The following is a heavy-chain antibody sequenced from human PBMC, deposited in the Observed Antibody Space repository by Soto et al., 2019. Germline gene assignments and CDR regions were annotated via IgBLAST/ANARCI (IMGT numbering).Heavy chain of an antibody. CDR1: GYTLSVYW. V-gene: IGHV3-74*01. J-gene: IGHJ6*02. D-gene: IGHD2-15*01. CDR2: INSDGTTT. Sequence: GSLELSCAASGYTLSVYWMHWVGQSTGKRLVWVSRINSDGTTTAYADSVKGRFTISRDNSKNTLYLQMSSLRAEDTAVYYCTHCSGESCHGGYFGMDVWGQGTTVTDSS. CDR3: THCSGESCHGGYFGMDV.